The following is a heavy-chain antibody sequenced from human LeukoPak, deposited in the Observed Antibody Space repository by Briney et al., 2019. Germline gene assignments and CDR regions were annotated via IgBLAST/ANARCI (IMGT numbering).Heavy chain of an antibody. V-gene: IGHV1-46*01. J-gene: IGHJ4*02. CDR3: ASTSSGYYYVY. Sequence: ASVKVSCKASGYTFTSYYMHWVRQAPGQGLEWMGIINPSGGSTSYAQKFQGRGTMTRDTSTGTVYMELSSLRSEDTAVYYCASTSSGYYYVYWGKGTLVTVSS. D-gene: IGHD3-22*01. CDR1: GYTFTSYY. CDR2: INPSGGST.